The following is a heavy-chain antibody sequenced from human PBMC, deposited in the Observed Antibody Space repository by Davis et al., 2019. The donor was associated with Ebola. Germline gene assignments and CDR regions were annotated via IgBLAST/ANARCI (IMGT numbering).Heavy chain of an antibody. V-gene: IGHV3-33*06. J-gene: IGHJ4*02. CDR1: GFTFSSYG. Sequence: PGGSLRLSCAASGFTFSSYGMHWVRQAPGKGLEWVAVIWYDGSNKYYADSVKGRFTISRDNSKNTLYLQMNSLRAEDTAVYYCAKGGTSIFGVYYFDYWGQGTLVTVSS. D-gene: IGHD3-3*01. CDR3: AKGGTSIFGVYYFDY. CDR2: IWYDGSNK.